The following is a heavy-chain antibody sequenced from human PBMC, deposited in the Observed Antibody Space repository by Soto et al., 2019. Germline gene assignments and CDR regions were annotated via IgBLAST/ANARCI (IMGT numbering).Heavy chain of an antibody. D-gene: IGHD6-6*01. J-gene: IGHJ3*02. V-gene: IGHV1-46*01. CDR3: VRDWSYSSSSFVGDAFDI. CDR1: GYTMTIDY. CDR2: INPSGGST. Sequence: GVPVKGACKASGYTMTIDYRDWLRQAPGQWLEWMGIINPSGGSTSYAQKFQGRVTMTRDTSTSTVYMELSSLRSEDTAVYYCVRDWSYSSSSFVGDAFDIWGQGTMLTVSS.